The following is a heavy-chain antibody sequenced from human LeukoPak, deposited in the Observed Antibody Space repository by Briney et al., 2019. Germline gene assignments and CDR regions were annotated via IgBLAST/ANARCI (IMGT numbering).Heavy chain of an antibody. CDR1: GYSISSANY. V-gene: IGHV4-38-2*01. Sequence: PSETLSLTCAVSGYSISSANYWGWIRQPPGKGLEWVGSIYHSGTTFYNPSLKSRVTISIDTSKNQFSLKLTSVTAADTALYYCARQNSGGYYGAFDYWGRGTLVTVSS. CDR3: ARQNSGGYYGAFDY. J-gene: IGHJ4*02. D-gene: IGHD1-26*01. CDR2: IYHSGTT.